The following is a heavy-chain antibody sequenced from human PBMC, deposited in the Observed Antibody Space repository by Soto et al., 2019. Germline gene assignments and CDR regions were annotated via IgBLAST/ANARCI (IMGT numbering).Heavy chain of an antibody. CDR1: GFTFSSYW. D-gene: IGHD5-12*01. CDR3: ARDHGGSSGYDVLDY. Sequence: GGSLRLSCAASGFTFSSYWMHWVRQAPGKGLVWVSRINSDGSSTSYADSVKGRFTISRDNAKNTLYLQMNSLRAEDTAVYYCARDHGGSSGYDVLDYWGQGTLGTCSS. J-gene: IGHJ4*02. CDR2: INSDGSST. V-gene: IGHV3-74*01.